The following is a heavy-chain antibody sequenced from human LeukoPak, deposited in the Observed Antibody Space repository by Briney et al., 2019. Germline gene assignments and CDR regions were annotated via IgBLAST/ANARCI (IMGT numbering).Heavy chain of an antibody. CDR3: ARYSSGSSDY. Sequence: GGPLRLSCAASGFTFSGYWMNWVRQVPGKGLVWVSRINSDGSILSYADSVKGRFTISRDNAKNTLYLQMNSLRAEDTAVYYCARYSSGSSDYWGQGTLVTVSS. D-gene: IGHD5-18*01. V-gene: IGHV3-74*01. CDR2: INSDGSIL. CDR1: GFTFSGYW. J-gene: IGHJ4*02.